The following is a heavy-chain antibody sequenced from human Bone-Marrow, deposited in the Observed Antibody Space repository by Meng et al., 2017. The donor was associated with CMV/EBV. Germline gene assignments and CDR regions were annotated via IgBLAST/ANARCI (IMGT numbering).Heavy chain of an antibody. Sequence: ASVKVSCKASGYTFTSYGISWVRQAPGQGLEWMGWISAYNGNTNYAQKFQGRVTITADKSTSTAYMELSSLRSEDTAVYYCARVRKFLNLDYYYYGMGVWGQGPTVTGSS. J-gene: IGHJ6*01. CDR2: ISAYNGNT. CDR3: ARVRKFLNLDYYYYGMGV. D-gene: IGHD3-3*01. CDR1: GYTFTSYG. V-gene: IGHV1-18*01.